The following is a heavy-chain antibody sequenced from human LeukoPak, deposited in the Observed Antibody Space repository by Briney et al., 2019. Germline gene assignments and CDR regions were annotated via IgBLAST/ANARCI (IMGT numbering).Heavy chain of an antibody. Sequence: GGSLRLSCAASGFTFSRYGMHWVRQAPGKGLEWVAVIWYDGSNKYYAESVKGRFTISRDNAKNSLYLQMNSLRAEDTAVYYCAKHRGWELFAYWGQGTLVTVSS. D-gene: IGHD1-26*01. CDR3: AKHRGWELFAY. J-gene: IGHJ4*02. V-gene: IGHV3-33*03. CDR2: IWYDGSNK. CDR1: GFTFSRYG.